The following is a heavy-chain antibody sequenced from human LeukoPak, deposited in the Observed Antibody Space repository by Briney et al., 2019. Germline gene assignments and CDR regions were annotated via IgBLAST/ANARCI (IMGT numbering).Heavy chain of an antibody. V-gene: IGHV1-8*03. D-gene: IGHD2-2*01. Sequence: ASVKVSCKASGYTFTSYDINWVRQATGRGLEWMGWMNPNSGNTGYAQKFQGRVTITRNTSISTAYMELSSLRSEDTAVYYCARAQRYCSSTSCSYEFDYWGQGTLVTVSS. CDR2: MNPNSGNT. J-gene: IGHJ4*02. CDR1: GYTFTSYD. CDR3: ARAQRYCSSTSCSYEFDY.